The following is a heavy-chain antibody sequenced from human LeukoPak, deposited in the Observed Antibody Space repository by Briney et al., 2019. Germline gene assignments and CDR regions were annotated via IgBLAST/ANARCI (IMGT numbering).Heavy chain of an antibody. D-gene: IGHD5-12*01. CDR1: GGSISSSSYY. CDR2: IYYSGST. J-gene: IGHJ4*02. CDR3: ARDGYSGNDGL. V-gene: IGHV4-39*07. Sequence: PSETLSLTCTVSGGSISSSSYYWGWIRQPPGKGLEWIGSIYYSGSTYYNPSLKSRVTISVDTSKNQFSLKLSSVTAADTAVYYCARDGYSGNDGLWGQGTLVTVS.